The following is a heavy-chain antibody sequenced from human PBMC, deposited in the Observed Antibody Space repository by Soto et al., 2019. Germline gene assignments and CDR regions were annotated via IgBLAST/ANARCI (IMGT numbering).Heavy chain of an antibody. J-gene: IGHJ4*02. CDR1: GFTFSDYY. CDR3: ASLLTYCSSTSCYIDY. V-gene: IGHV3-11*01. D-gene: IGHD2-2*02. CDR2: ISSSGSTI. Sequence: GGSLRLSCAASGFTFSDYYMSWIRQAPGKGLEWVSYISSSGSTIYYADSVKGRFTISRDNAKNSLYLQMNSLRAEDTAVYYCASLLTYCSSTSCYIDYWGQGTLVTVSS.